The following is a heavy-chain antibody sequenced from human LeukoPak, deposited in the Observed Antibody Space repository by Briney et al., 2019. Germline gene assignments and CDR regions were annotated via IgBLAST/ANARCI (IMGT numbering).Heavy chain of an antibody. J-gene: IGHJ1*01. Sequence: GGSLRLSCAASGFTFSSYSMNWVRQAPGNGLEWVSSISSSSSYIYYADSVKGRFTISRDNAKNSLYLQMNSLRAEDTAVYYCARARLGGIAARPDFQHWGQGTLVTVSS. D-gene: IGHD6-6*01. V-gene: IGHV3-21*01. CDR2: ISSSSSYI. CDR3: ARARLGGIAARPDFQH. CDR1: GFTFSSYS.